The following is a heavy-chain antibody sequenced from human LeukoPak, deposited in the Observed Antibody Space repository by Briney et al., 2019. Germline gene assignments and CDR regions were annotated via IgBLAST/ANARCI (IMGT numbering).Heavy chain of an antibody. V-gene: IGHV3-48*03. Sequence: PGGSLRLSCAASGFTFSSYEMNWVRQAPGKGLEWVSYISSSGSTIYYADSVKGRFTISRDNSKNSLYLQMNSLRAEDTALYYCAKGGSEWLLHFDYWGQGTLVTVSS. J-gene: IGHJ4*02. CDR2: ISSSGSTI. D-gene: IGHD3-3*01. CDR3: AKGGSEWLLHFDY. CDR1: GFTFSSYE.